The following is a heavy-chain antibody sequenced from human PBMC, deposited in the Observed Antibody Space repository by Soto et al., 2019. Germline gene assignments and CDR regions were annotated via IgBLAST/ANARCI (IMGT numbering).Heavy chain of an antibody. CDR3: ASADFTREMVDSTSGWYYCYGMEL. Sequence: QVQLVQSGAEVKKPGSSVKVSCKASGGTFSSYSISWVRQAPGQGLEWMGRITPILGIANYAQKFQGTVTITAAKSTYNAYMELGSMRSEDTAVYYCASADFTREMVDSTSGWYYCYGMELWGRGTTVTVSS. CDR2: ITPILGIA. J-gene: IGHJ6*02. CDR1: GGTFSSYS. D-gene: IGHD2-15*01. V-gene: IGHV1-69*02.